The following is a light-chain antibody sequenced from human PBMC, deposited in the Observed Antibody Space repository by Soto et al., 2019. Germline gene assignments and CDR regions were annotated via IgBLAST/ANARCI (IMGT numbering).Light chain of an antibody. CDR3: QGNDGSTVYP. J-gene: IGKJ2*01. V-gene: IGKV3-20*01. CDR1: QSVDSRL. CDR2: HTS. Sequence: EIVLTQSPGTLSLSPGDRATLSCRAGQSVDSRLLSWYQQKPGQAPRLLIYHTSTRATGITDMFSSSASGKDFTLTITRREPKDFAEYYCQGNDGSTVYPFGQGTKVEIK.